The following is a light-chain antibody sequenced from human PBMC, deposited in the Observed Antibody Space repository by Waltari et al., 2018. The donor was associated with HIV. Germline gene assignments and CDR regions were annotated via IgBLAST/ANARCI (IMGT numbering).Light chain of an antibody. CDR3: SSYSGSNTLV. CDR2: DVT. J-gene: IGLJ2*01. Sequence: QSALTQPPSASGSPGQSVPISCTGTSSDVGGYNYVSWYQQLPGRAPKLMIYDVTKRPSRVLYRFAGSRPGNTAALTVSRLQAEDEADYFCSSYSGSNTLVFGGGTKLTVL. CDR1: SSDVGGYNY. V-gene: IGLV2-8*01.